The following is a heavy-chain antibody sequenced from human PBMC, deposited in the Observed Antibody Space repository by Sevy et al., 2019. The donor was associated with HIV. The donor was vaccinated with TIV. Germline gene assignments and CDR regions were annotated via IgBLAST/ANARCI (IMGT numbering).Heavy chain of an antibody. CDR2: IYYSGST. J-gene: IGHJ6*03. V-gene: IGHV4-59*01. CDR1: GGSISSYY. Sequence: SETLSLTYTVSGGSISSYYWSWIRQPPGKGLEWIGYIYYSGSTNYNPSLKSRVTISVDTSKNQFSLKLSSVTAADTAVYYCARGGCSSTSCYDGGYYYYYMDVWGKGTTVTVSS. D-gene: IGHD2-2*01. CDR3: ARGGCSSTSCYDGGYYYYYMDV.